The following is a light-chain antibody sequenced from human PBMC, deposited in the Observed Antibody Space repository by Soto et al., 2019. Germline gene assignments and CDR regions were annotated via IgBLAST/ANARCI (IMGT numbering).Light chain of an antibody. Sequence: QAALTQPASVSGSPGQSITISCTGTSSDLGGYNSVSWYQQHPGRAPRLIIYEVTNRPSGVSNRFSASKSGNTASLTISGLQAEDGADYYCTSYTPIVTLGSVFGTGTKVTVL. J-gene: IGLJ1*01. CDR1: SSDLGGYNS. CDR2: EVT. CDR3: TSYTPIVTLGSV. V-gene: IGLV2-14*01.